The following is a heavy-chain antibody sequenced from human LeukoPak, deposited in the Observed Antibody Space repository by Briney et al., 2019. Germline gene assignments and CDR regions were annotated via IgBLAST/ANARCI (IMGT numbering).Heavy chain of an antibody. CDR2: ISSSSYI. J-gene: IGHJ4*02. Sequence: GGSLRLSCAASGFTFSSYSMNWVRQAPGKGLEWVSSISSSSYIYYADSVKGRFTISRDNAKNSLYLQMNSLRAEDTAVYYCARDPTGNYYGSGSPYFDYWGQGTLVTVSS. D-gene: IGHD3-10*01. CDR1: GFTFSSYS. CDR3: ARDPTGNYYGSGSPYFDY. V-gene: IGHV3-21*01.